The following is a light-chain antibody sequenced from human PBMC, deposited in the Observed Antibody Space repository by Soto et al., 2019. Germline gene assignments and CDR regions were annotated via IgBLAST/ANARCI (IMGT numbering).Light chain of an antibody. CDR2: EVK. Sequence: QSALTQPAAVSGSTGQSITISCTGTSSDVGYYNLVSWYQQHPGKAPKLIIYEVKKRPSGFSNRFSGSKSGNTASLTISGFQAEDEADYYCCSYAGSTTHYVFGTGTKLTVL. CDR3: CSYAGSTTHYV. V-gene: IGLV2-23*02. CDR1: SSDVGYYNL. J-gene: IGLJ1*01.